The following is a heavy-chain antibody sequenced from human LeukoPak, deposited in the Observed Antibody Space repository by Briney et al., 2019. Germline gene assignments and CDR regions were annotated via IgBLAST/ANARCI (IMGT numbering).Heavy chain of an antibody. CDR3: ARGYYGGYY. CDR1: GGSFSGYY. CDR2: INHSGST. Sequence: SETLSLTCAVYGGSFSGYYWSWIRQPPGKGLEWIGEINHSGSTNYNPSLKSRVTISVDTSKNQFSLQLSSVTAADTAVYYCARGYYGGYYWGQGTLVTVSS. J-gene: IGHJ4*02. D-gene: IGHD1-26*01. V-gene: IGHV4-34*01.